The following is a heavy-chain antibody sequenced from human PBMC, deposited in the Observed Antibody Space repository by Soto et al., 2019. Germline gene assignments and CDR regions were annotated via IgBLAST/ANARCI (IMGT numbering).Heavy chain of an antibody. CDR3: AKSGSSGWYGWFDP. Sequence: GSGPTLVNPTQTLTLTCIFSGFSLRTSGVGVGWIRQPPGKALEWLGFIYWNDDKRYSPSLKSRLTITKDTSKNQVVLTMTNMEPVDTATYYCAKSGSSGWYGWFDPWGQGTLVTVSS. CDR1: GFSLRTSGVG. J-gene: IGHJ5*02. V-gene: IGHV2-5*01. D-gene: IGHD6-19*01. CDR2: IYWNDDK.